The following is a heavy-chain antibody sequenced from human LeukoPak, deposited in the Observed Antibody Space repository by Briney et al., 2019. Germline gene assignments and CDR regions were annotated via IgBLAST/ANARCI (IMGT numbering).Heavy chain of an antibody. CDR3: ARGTSGSWSHDAFDI. CDR1: GGSISSGGYY. J-gene: IGHJ3*02. D-gene: IGHD6-13*01. CDR2: IYYSGST. Sequence: SETLSLTCTVSGGSISSGGYYWSWIRQHPGKGLEWIGYIYYSGSTYYNPSLKSRVTISVDTSKNQFSLKLSSVTAADTAVYYCARGTSGSWSHDAFDIWGQGTMVTVSS. V-gene: IGHV4-31*03.